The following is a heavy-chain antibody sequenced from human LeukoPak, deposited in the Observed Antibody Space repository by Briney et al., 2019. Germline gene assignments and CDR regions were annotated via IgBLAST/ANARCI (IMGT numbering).Heavy chain of an antibody. Sequence: PSETLSLTCTVSGGSISSYYWSWIRQSPGKGLEWIGYIYYSGSTNYNPSLKSRVTISVDTSKNQFSLKLNSVTAADTAVYYCARADSYYYYYMDVWGKGTTVTISS. CDR2: IYYSGST. J-gene: IGHJ6*03. V-gene: IGHV4-59*01. CDR1: GGSISSYY. CDR3: ARADSYYYYYMDV.